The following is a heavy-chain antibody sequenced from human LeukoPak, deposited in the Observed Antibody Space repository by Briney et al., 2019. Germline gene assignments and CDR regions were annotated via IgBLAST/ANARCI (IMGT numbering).Heavy chain of an antibody. Sequence: PGGSLRLSCAASGFTFSSYAMSWVRQAPGKGLEWVSAISGSGGSTYYADSVKGRFTISRDNSKNTLCLQMNSLRAEDTAVYYCAKGNCSSTSCYSRFDPWGQGTLVTVSS. CDR3: AKGNCSSTSCYSRFDP. V-gene: IGHV3-23*01. D-gene: IGHD2-2*01. CDR2: ISGSGGST. CDR1: GFTFSSYA. J-gene: IGHJ5*02.